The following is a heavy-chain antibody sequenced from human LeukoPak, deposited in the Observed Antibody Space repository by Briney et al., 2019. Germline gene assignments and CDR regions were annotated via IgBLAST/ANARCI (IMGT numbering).Heavy chain of an antibody. CDR2: INSDGSST. Sequence: GGSLRLSCAASGFTFSSYWMHWVRQAPGKGLVWVSRINSDGSSTSYADSVKGRFTISRDNAKNTLYLQMNSLRAEDTAVYYCARSHREGSSSYYFDYWGQGTLVTVSS. J-gene: IGHJ4*02. CDR1: GFTFSSYW. D-gene: IGHD6-6*01. V-gene: IGHV3-74*01. CDR3: ARSHREGSSSYYFDY.